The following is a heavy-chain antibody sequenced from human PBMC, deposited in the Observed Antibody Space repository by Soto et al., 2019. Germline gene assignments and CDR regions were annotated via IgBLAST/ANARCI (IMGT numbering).Heavy chain of an antibody. CDR3: ASLGAYYDILTYYFDY. Sequence: PGGSLRLSCAASGFTFSSYWMSWVRRAPGKGLEWVANIKQDGSEKYYVDSVKGRFTISRDNAKNSLYLQMNSLRAEDTAVYYWASLGAYYDILTYYFDYWGQGTLVTVSS. V-gene: IGHV3-7*01. CDR2: IKQDGSEK. D-gene: IGHD3-9*01. CDR1: GFTFSSYW. J-gene: IGHJ4*02.